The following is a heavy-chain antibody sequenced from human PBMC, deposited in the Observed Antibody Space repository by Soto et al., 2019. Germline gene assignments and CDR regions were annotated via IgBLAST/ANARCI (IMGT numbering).Heavy chain of an antibody. CDR2: ISAGGDRT. Sequence: EVQVSESGGGLVQPGGSLRLSCATSGFTFSHYPMNWVRQAPGKGLEWVSGISAGGDRTDYADSVKGRFTIFRDNSKNSVSLQMNSLRVEDTAVYYCARRVWGQGTLVTVSS. J-gene: IGHJ4*02. V-gene: IGHV3-23*01. CDR1: GFTFSHYP. CDR3: ARRV.